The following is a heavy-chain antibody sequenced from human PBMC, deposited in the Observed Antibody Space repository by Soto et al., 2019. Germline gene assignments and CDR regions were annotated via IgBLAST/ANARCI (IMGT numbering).Heavy chain of an antibody. CDR1: GYSCTNCW. CDR3: GRNGFYGDYSSNYFDP. Sequence: PGESLKISCKGSGYSCTNCWIAWVRQMPGKGLEYMGIIYPSDSDTRYSPSFQGQVTISADKSISTAYLQWSSLKASDTAIYYCGRNGFYGDYSSNYFDPWGQGTLVTVSS. CDR2: IYPSDSDT. V-gene: IGHV5-51*01. D-gene: IGHD4-17*01. J-gene: IGHJ5*02.